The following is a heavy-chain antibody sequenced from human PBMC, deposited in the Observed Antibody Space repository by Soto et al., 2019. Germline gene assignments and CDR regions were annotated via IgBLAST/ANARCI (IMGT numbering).Heavy chain of an antibody. CDR1: GFTFSSYV. Sequence: EVQLVESGEGLVQPGGSLRLSCAASGFTFSSYVMHWVRQAPGKGLEYDSGISSNGASTYYADSVKGRFTISRDNSKNTLYLQMGSLRAEDMAVYYCARSGHYYDTSGHPGAFDIWGQGAMVTVSS. CDR3: ARSGHYYDTSGHPGAFDI. D-gene: IGHD3-22*01. J-gene: IGHJ3*02. V-gene: IGHV3-64*02. CDR2: ISSNGAST.